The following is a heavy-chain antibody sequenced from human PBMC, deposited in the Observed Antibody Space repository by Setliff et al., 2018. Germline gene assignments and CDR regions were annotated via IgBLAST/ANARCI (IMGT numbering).Heavy chain of an antibody. J-gene: IGHJ6*03. CDR3: AREKVVVVSATSYHYYMDV. D-gene: IGHD2-15*01. Sequence: SETLSLTCAVYGGSFSGYSWSWIRQPPGKGLEWIASIHYSENTYYNPSLKTRVTISVDTSKNQFSLNLTSVTAADTAVYYCAREKVVVVSATSYHYYMDVWGKGTTVTVSS. V-gene: IGHV4-34*01. CDR2: IHYSENT. CDR1: GGSFSGYS.